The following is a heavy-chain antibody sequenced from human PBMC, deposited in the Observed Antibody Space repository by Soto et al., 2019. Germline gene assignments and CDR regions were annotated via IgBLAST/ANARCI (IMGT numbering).Heavy chain of an antibody. J-gene: IGHJ6*02. CDR1: GFTFSSYA. CDR2: ISGSGGST. Sequence: GGSLRLSCAASGFTFSSYAMSWVRQAPGKGLEWVSAISGSGGSTYYADSVKGRFTISRDNSKNTLYLQMNSLRDEDTAVYYCARVLGGDFWSGYYTEVSYYYGMDVWGQGTTVTVSS. CDR3: ARVLGGDFWSGYYTEVSYYYGMDV. D-gene: IGHD3-3*01. V-gene: IGHV3-23*01.